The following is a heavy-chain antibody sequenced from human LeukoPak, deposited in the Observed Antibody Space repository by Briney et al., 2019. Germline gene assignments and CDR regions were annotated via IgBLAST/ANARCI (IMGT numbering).Heavy chain of an antibody. CDR2: IYYSGST. Sequence: PSETLSLTCTVSGGSISSSSYYWGWIRQPPGKGLEWIGSIYYSGSTRYNPSLKSRVTISVDTSKNQFSLKLSSVTAADTAVYYCAARGHYYDRNGMDVWGQGTTVTVSS. D-gene: IGHD3-22*01. CDR3: AARGHYYDRNGMDV. CDR1: GGSISSSSYY. J-gene: IGHJ6*02. V-gene: IGHV4-39*07.